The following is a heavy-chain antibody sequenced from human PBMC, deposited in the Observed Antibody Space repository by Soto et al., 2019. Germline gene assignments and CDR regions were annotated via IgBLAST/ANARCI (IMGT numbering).Heavy chain of an antibody. CDR1: GGSISSGDYY. V-gene: IGHV4-30-4*01. J-gene: IGHJ5*02. D-gene: IGHD4-17*01. CDR2: IYYSGST. CDR3: ARSTVTTYNWFDP. Sequence: SSETLSLTCTVSGGSISSGDYYWSWIRQPPGKGLEWIGYIYYSGSTYYNPSLKSRVTISVDTSKNQFSLKLSSVTAEDTAVYYCARSTVTTYNWFDPWGQGTLVTVSS.